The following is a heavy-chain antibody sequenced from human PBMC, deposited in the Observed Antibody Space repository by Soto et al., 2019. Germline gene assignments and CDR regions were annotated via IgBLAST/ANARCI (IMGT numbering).Heavy chain of an antibody. J-gene: IGHJ4*02. CDR1: GYTFTSYY. CDR3: ARETAVAGTFDY. CDR2: INPSGGST. V-gene: IGHV1-46*01. Sequence: QVQLVQSGAEVKKPGASVKVSCKASGYTFTSYYMHWVRQAPGQGLEWMGIINPSGGSTSYAQKFQGRVTMTRDTSTSTVYMELSSLRSEDTAVHYCARETAVAGTFDYWGQGTLVTVSS. D-gene: IGHD6-19*01.